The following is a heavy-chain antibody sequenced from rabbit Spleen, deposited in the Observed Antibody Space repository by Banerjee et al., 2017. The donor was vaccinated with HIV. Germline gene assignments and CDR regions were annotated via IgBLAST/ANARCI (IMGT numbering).Heavy chain of an antibody. CDR1: GFSFSSSDY. CDR2: IAGSSSGFT. D-gene: IGHD1-1*01. CDR3: ARGYASSSGLPTYYFNL. Sequence: QSLEESGGDLVKPGASLTLTCTASGFSFSSSDYMCWVRQAPGKGLEWISCIAGSSSGFTYSATWAKGRFTCSKTSSTTVTLEMTRLTAADTATYFCARGYASSSGLPTYYFNLWGQGTLVTVS. J-gene: IGHJ4*01. V-gene: IGHV1S40*01.